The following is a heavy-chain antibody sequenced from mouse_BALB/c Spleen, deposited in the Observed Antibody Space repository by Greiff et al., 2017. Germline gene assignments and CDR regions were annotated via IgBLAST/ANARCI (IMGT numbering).Heavy chain of an antibody. Sequence: EVMLVESGGRLVQPGGSRKLSCAASGFTFSRFGMHWVRQAPEKGLEWVAYISSGSSTIYYADTVKGRFTISRDNPKNTLFLQMTSLRSEDTAMYYCARGGVRGMDYWGQGTSVTVSS. CDR2: ISSGSSTI. CDR1: GFTFSRFG. CDR3: ARGGVRGMDY. V-gene: IGHV5-17*02. D-gene: IGHD2-1*01. J-gene: IGHJ4*01.